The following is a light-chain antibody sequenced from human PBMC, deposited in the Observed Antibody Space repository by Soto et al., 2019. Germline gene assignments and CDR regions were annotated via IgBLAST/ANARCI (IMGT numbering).Light chain of an antibody. CDR2: DAS. J-gene: IGKJ1*01. Sequence: EKVFTQSSAQVSLWLGKDRKSVVKGIQSVSSYLAWYQQKPGQAPRLLIYDASNMATGIPARFSGSGSGTRLTRTISRLVPEDCAVYYCQQRSNWPPTWTFGQGTKVDIK. V-gene: IGKV3-11*01. CDR3: QQRSNWPPTWT. CDR1: QSVSSY.